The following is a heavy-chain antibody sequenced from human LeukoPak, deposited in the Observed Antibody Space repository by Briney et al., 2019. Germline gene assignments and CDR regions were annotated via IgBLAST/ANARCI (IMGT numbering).Heavy chain of an antibody. Sequence: SETLSLTCTVSGGSISSSSFFWAWIRQPPGKGLEWTGTVSYSGTTYYSPSLKSRVTISVDTSKNQFSLRLTSVTAADTALYYCAKLTCSSTFCPLDYWGQGTLVTVSS. CDR1: GGSISSSSFF. V-gene: IGHV4-39*01. J-gene: IGHJ4*02. D-gene: IGHD2-2*01. CDR3: AKLTCSSTFCPLDY. CDR2: VSYSGTT.